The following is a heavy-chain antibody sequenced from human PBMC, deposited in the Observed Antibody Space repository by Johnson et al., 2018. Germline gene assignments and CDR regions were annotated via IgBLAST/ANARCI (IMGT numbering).Heavy chain of an antibody. CDR3: AKKYYTGRYWYMDV. V-gene: IGHV3-23*03. Sequence: VQLVQSGGGVVRPGESLRLSCAASGFTFSSYAMSWVRQAPGKGLEWVSVIYSGGSTYYADPVKGRFTISRDNSRNTLYLQMNNLRAEDTALYYCAKKYYTGRYWYMDVWGKGTTVTVSS. D-gene: IGHD1-26*01. J-gene: IGHJ6*03. CDR1: GFTFSSYA. CDR2: IYSGGST.